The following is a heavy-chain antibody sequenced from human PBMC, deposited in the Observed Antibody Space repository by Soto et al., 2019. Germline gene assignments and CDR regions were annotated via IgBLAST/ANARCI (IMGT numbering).Heavy chain of an antibody. J-gene: IGHJ4*02. CDR3: AHPGGYSSSFDY. Sequence: ASVKVSCKASGYTFTSYDINWVRQATGQGLEWMGWMNPNSGNTGYAQKFQGRVTMTRNTSISTAYMELSSLRSEDTAVYYCAHPGGYSSSFDYWGQGTLVTVSS. CDR1: GYTFTSYD. V-gene: IGHV1-8*01. CDR2: MNPNSGNT. D-gene: IGHD6-6*01.